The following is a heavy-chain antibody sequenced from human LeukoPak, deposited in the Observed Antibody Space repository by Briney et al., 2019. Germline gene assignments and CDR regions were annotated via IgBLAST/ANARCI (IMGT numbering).Heavy chain of an antibody. CDR3: AKGQTIAVASFTE. V-gene: IGHV3-23*01. D-gene: IGHD6-19*01. CDR1: GFTFSSYA. J-gene: IGHJ4*02. CDR2: ISGSGGST. Sequence: GGSLRLSCAASGFTFSSYAMSWVRQAPGKGLEWVSAISGSGGSTYYADSAKGRFTISRDNSKNTLYLQMNSLRAEDTAVYYCAKGQTIAVASFTEWGQGTLVTVSS.